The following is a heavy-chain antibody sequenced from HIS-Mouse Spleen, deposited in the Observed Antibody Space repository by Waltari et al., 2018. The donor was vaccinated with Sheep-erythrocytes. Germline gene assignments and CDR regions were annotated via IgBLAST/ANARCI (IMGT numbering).Heavy chain of an antibody. V-gene: IGHV3-30*18. J-gene: IGHJ6*02. D-gene: IGHD1-26*01. CDR3: AKRYSGSYYYYYYYGMDV. CDR2: ISYDGSNK. Sequence: QVQLVESGGGVVQPGRSLRLSCAASGFTFSSYGMHWVRQAPGKGLEGVAVISYDGSNKYYADSVKGRFTISRDNSKNTLYLQMNSLRAEDTAVYYCAKRYSGSYYYYYYYGMDVWGQGTTVTVSS. CDR1: GFTFSSYG.